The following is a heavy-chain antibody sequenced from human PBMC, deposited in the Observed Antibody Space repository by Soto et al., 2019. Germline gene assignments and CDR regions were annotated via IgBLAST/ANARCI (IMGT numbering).Heavy chain of an antibody. CDR2: ISGSGGST. J-gene: IGHJ4*02. Sequence: GGSLRLSCAASGFTFSSYAMSWVRQAPGKGLEWVSAISGSGGSTYYADSVKGRSTISRDNSKNTLYLQMNSLRAEDTAVYYCANTEPGGSYSPSYFDYWGQGTLVTVSS. CDR3: ANTEPGGSYSPSYFDY. D-gene: IGHD1-26*01. V-gene: IGHV3-23*01. CDR1: GFTFSSYA.